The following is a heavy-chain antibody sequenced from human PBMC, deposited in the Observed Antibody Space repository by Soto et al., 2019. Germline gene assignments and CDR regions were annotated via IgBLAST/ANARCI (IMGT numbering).Heavy chain of an antibody. D-gene: IGHD1-26*01. CDR2: ISARGGSS. CDR1: GFSFSSYA. J-gene: IGHJ4*02. CDR3: XKXSIEXSASVDH. V-gene: IGHV3-23*01. Sequence: EVQLLESGGDLVQPGGSLRLACAASGFSFSSYAMVWVRQAPGKGLEWVAVISARGGSSYFADSVKGRFTISRDNSKNXLSXXXXXXXXXXXXXXXXXKXSIEXSASVDHWGQGTLVLVSA.